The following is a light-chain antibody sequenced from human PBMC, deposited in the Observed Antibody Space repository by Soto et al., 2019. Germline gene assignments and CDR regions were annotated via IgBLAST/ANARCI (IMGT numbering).Light chain of an antibody. CDR1: SSNIGSNT. CDR3: AVWDDSPNGFWV. Sequence: QSVLTQPPSASGTPGQRVTISCSGSSSNIGSNTVNWYQQLPGTAPKLLIYSNNQRPSGVPDRFSGSKSGTSGSLAISGLQSEDEADYYCAVWDDSPNGFWVFGGGTKLTVL. V-gene: IGLV1-44*01. CDR2: SNN. J-gene: IGLJ3*02.